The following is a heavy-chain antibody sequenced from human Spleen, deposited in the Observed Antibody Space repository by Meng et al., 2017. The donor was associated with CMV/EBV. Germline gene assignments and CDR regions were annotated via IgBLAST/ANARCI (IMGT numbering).Heavy chain of an antibody. Sequence: GESLKISCAASGFIFRNYGMHWVRQAPGKGLEWVSAISGSGGSTYYADSVKGRFTISRDNSKSTLYLQMNSLRAEDTAVYHCAKDVRLGGNYGWFDPWGQGTLVTVSS. CDR2: ISGSGGST. J-gene: IGHJ5*02. V-gene: IGHV3-23*01. CDR3: AKDVRLGGNYGWFDP. D-gene: IGHD1-26*01. CDR1: GFIFRNYG.